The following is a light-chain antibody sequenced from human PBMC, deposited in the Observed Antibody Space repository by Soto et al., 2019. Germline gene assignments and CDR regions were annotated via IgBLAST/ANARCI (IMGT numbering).Light chain of an antibody. V-gene: IGLV2-8*01. CDR2: EVT. J-gene: IGLJ1*01. CDR1: SSDVGSYNY. Sequence: QSVLTQPPSASGSPGQSVTISCTGTSSDVGSYNYVSWYQQHAGKAPKLMIYEVTKRHSGVPDRFSGSKSGNTASLPVSGLQADDEADYYCSSYAGSNNKVFGTGTKVTVL. CDR3: SSYAGSNNKV.